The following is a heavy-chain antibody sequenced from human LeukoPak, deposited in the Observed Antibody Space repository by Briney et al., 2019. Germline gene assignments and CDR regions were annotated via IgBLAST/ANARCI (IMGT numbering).Heavy chain of an antibody. CDR3: ARDLGLWAHPAFGY. J-gene: IGHJ4*02. CDR2: ISYDGSNK. V-gene: IGHV3-30-3*01. D-gene: IGHD3-16*01. CDR1: GFTFSSYA. Sequence: QPGGSLRLSCAASGFTFSSYAMHWVRQAPGKGLEWVAVISYDGSNKYYADSVKGRFTISRDNSKNTLYLQMNSLRAEDTAVYYCARDLGLWAHPAFGYWGQGTLVTVSS.